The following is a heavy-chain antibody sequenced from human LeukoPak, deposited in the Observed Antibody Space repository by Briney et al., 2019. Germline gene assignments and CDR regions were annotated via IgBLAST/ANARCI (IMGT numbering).Heavy chain of an antibody. CDR3: ARGVAAGRSKSYYFEY. J-gene: IGHJ4*02. CDR2: IKEDGSEK. V-gene: IGHV3-7*01. Sequence: GGSLRLSCAASGFSFSSYWMTWVRQDPGKGLEWVANIKEDGSEKYYVDSVRGRFTISRDNAKNSLYLQMNSLRAEDTAVYHCARGVAAGRSKSYYFEYWGQGTLVAVSS. CDR1: GFSFSSYW. D-gene: IGHD6-13*01.